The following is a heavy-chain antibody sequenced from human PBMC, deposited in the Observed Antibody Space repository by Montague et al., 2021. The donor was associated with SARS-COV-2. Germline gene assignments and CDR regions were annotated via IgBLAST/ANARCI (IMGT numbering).Heavy chain of an antibody. Sequence: CAISGDSVSSNTAAWNWLRQFPSRGLEWLGRTYYRFKWYYDSAVSVTSRMPISPDTSKHQLTLQLSSVTPEDRAVYYCARDPRYSLSWSFDYWGQGTLVTVSS. V-gene: IGHV6-1*01. CDR3: ARDPRYSLSWSFDY. D-gene: IGHD6-13*01. CDR1: GDSVSSNTAA. J-gene: IGHJ4*01. CDR2: TYYRFKWYY.